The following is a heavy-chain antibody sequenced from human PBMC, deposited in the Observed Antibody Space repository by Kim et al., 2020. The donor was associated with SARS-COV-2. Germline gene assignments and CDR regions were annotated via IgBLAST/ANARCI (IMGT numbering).Heavy chain of an antibody. D-gene: IGHD3-16*01. CDR2: ISSSSSYI. V-gene: IGHV3-21*01. J-gene: IGHJ4*02. CDR3: ARDLYDYVWGSYRDDY. Sequence: GGSLRLSCAASGFTFSSYSMNWVRQAPGKGLEGVSSISSSSSYIYYADSVKGRFTISRENAKNSLYLQMNSLRAEDTAVYYCARDLYDYVWGSYRDDYWGQGTLVTVSS. CDR1: GFTFSSYS.